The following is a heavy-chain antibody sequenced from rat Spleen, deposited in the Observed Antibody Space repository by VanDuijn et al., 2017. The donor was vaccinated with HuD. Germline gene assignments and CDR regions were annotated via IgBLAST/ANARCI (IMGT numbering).Heavy chain of an antibody. J-gene: IGHJ2*01. CDR2: ITNTGGST. Sequence: EVQLVESGGGLVQPGRSLKLSCAASGFTFSNYDMAWVRQAPTKGLEWVASITNTGGSTYYPDSVKGRFTISRDNAKSSLYLQMDSLRSEDTAHYYCTTGRLYYFDYWGQGVMVTVSS. D-gene: IGHD5-1*01. CDR1: GFTFSNYD. V-gene: IGHV5-20*01. CDR3: TTGRLYYFDY.